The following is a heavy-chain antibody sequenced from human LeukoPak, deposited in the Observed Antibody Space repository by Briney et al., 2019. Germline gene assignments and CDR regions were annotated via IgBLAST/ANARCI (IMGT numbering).Heavy chain of an antibody. Sequence: GGSLILSCTASGFNFGSYDINWIRQAPGEGLEWISYIRSTGRYRYYSDSVTGRFSISRDNAKNLVYLQMNGLRDDDTAVYYCARDLSDVTLDYWGQGTLVTVSS. D-gene: IGHD2-21*02. CDR2: IRSTGRYR. CDR3: ARDLSDVTLDY. J-gene: IGHJ4*02. V-gene: IGHV3-48*02. CDR1: GFNFGSYD.